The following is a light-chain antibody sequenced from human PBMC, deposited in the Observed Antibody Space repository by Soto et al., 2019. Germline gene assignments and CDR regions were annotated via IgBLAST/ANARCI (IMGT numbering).Light chain of an antibody. CDR2: LEGSGSY. Sequence: QSVLTQSSSASASLGSSVKFTCTLSSGHSSYIIAWHQQQPGKAPRYLMKLEGSGSYNKGSGVPDRFSGSSSGAGRYLTISNLQFEDEADYYCETWDSNTRIFGGGTTLTVL. V-gene: IGLV4-60*02. CDR3: ETWDSNTRI. J-gene: IGLJ2*01. CDR1: SGHSSYI.